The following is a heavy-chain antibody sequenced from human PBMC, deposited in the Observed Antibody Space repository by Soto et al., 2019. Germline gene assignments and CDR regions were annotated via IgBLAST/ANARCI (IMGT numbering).Heavy chain of an antibody. CDR1: GGSFSGYY. CDR3: ARLPKRPGLLYGRDYYGMDV. CDR2: INHSGST. D-gene: IGHD3-10*01. V-gene: IGHV4-34*01. Sequence: SETLFLTCAVYGGSFSGYYWSWIRQPPGKGLEWIGEINHSGSTNYNPSLKSRVTISVDTSKNQFSLKLSSVTAADTAVYYCARLPKRPGLLYGRDYYGMDVWGQGTTVTVSS. J-gene: IGHJ6*02.